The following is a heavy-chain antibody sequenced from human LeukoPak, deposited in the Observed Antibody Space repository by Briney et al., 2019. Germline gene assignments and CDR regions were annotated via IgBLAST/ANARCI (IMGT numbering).Heavy chain of an antibody. J-gene: IGHJ6*03. Sequence: GGSLRLSCAASGLTFSSYWMSWVRQAPGKGLEWVANIKQDGSEKYYVDSVKGRFTISRDNAKNSLYLQMDSLRAEDTAVYYCARGYHRDQLLYEGYYMDVWGKGTTVTVSS. V-gene: IGHV3-7*01. D-gene: IGHD2-2*02. CDR3: ARGYHRDQLLYEGYYMDV. CDR2: IKQDGSEK. CDR1: GLTFSSYW.